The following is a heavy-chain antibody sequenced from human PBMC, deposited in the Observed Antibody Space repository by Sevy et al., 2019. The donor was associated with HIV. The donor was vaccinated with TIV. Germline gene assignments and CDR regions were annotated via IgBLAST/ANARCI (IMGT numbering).Heavy chain of an antibody. Sequence: SETLSLTCAVYGGSFNNYYWSWIRQPPGKGLEWIGVINHSGSTNYNPSLKSRVTISVDTSKNQFSLKLSSVTAADTAVYYCARGLYYYDSSGPAKGFDYWGQGTLVTVSS. CDR1: GGSFNNYY. CDR3: ARGLYYYDSSGPAKGFDY. J-gene: IGHJ4*02. V-gene: IGHV4-34*01. D-gene: IGHD3-22*01. CDR2: INHSGST.